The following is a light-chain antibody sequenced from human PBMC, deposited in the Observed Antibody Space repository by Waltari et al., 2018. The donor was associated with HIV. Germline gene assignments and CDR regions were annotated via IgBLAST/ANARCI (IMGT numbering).Light chain of an antibody. CDR1: SYNIGHHY. J-gene: IGLJ3*02. Sequence: QSVLTPPPSVSAAPGQTVTISCSGSSYNIGHHYVSWYQQLPGTAPQLLIYGNNKLPSVTRDQFSGSKSGTSATLGITGLQAGDEADYYGGTWESSLSAVFGGGTKLTVL. CDR2: GNN. CDR3: GTWESSLSAV. V-gene: IGLV1-51*01.